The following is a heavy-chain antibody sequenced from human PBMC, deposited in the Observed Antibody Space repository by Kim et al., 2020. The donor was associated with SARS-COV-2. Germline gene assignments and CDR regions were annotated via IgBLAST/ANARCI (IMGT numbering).Heavy chain of an antibody. V-gene: IGHV1-2*04. CDR1: GYTFTGYY. CDR2: INPNSGGT. CDR3: ASLSGSYYGAFDI. D-gene: IGHD1-26*01. J-gene: IGHJ3*02. Sequence: ASVKVSCKASGYTFTGYYMHWVRQAPGQGLEWMGWINPNSGGTNHAQKFQGWVTMTRDTSISTAYMELSRLRSDDTAVYYCASLSGSYYGAFDIWGQGTMVTVSS.